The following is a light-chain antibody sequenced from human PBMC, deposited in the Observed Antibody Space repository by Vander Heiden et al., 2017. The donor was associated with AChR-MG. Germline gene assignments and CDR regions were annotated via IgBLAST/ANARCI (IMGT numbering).Light chain of an antibody. CDR1: DSNIGSNP. J-gene: IGLJ3*02. V-gene: IGLV1-44*01. Sequence: QSVPTQPPSASGTPGQRVTISCSGSDSNIGSNPVNWYQHLPGTAPKLLIYSNIRRPSGVPERFSGSKSGTSASLAISGLQSEDEADYYCAAWDDSLYGRVFGGGTKLTVL. CDR3: AAWDDSLYGRV. CDR2: SNI.